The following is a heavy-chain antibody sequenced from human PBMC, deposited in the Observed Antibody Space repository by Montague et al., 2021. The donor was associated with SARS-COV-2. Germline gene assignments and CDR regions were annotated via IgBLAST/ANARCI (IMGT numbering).Heavy chain of an antibody. CDR1: GFTFSSYA. J-gene: IGHJ4*02. V-gene: IGHV3-23*01. Sequence: SLRLSCAASGFTFSSYAMSWVRQAPGKGLEWVSGISGSGGITSYTDSVKGRFSISRDNSKNTLYLQMNSLRAEDTVVYYCAKKIVAGGTGYFDYWGQGTLVTVSS. D-gene: IGHD6-13*01. CDR2: ISGSGGIT. CDR3: AKKIVAGGTGYFDY.